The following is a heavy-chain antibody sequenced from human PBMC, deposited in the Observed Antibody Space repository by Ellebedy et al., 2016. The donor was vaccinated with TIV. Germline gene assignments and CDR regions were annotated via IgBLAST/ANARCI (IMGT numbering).Heavy chain of an antibody. D-gene: IGHD5-18*01. Sequence: ASVKVSCKASGYTFTGYYMHWVRQAPGQGLEWMGWISAYNGNTNYAQKLQGRVTMTTDTSTSTAYMELRSLRSDDTAVYYCARNKLDGGYSYHNGMDVWGQGTTVTVSS. V-gene: IGHV1-18*04. CDR2: ISAYNGNT. CDR1: GYTFTGYY. CDR3: ARNKLDGGYSYHNGMDV. J-gene: IGHJ6*02.